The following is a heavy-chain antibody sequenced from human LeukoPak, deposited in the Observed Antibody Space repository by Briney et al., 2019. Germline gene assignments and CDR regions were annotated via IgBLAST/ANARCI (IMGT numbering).Heavy chain of an antibody. CDR2: IIPIFGKA. D-gene: IGHD3-10*01. CDR3: ARAVTIFVNHASGSGAYHYYMDV. CDR1: GGTFSTYA. Sequence: SVKVSCKASGGTFSTYAVSWVRQAPGQGLEWMGGIIPIFGKADYAQKFQGRVTITADKSTNTAYMDLTSLSSDDTAVYYCARAVTIFVNHASGSGAYHYYMDVWGKGTTVTISS. V-gene: IGHV1-69*06. J-gene: IGHJ6*03.